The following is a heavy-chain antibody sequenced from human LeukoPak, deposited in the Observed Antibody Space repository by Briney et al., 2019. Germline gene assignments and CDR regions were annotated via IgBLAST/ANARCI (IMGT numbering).Heavy chain of an antibody. CDR2: IYYSGST. Sequence: PSETLSLTCTVSGGSISSYYWSWIRRPPGKGLEWIGYIYYSGSTNYNPSLKSRVTISVDTSKNQFSLKLSSVTAADTAVYYCARFEYCSGGSCYSALGPWGQGTLVTVSS. D-gene: IGHD2-15*01. J-gene: IGHJ5*02. CDR1: GGSISSYY. CDR3: ARFEYCSGGSCYSALGP. V-gene: IGHV4-59*08.